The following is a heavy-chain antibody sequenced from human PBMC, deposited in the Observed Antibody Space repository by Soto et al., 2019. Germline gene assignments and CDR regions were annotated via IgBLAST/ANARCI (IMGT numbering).Heavy chain of an antibody. D-gene: IGHD2-21*01. V-gene: IGHV1-69*02. CDR3: GRNAVGLGPGISGH. Sequence: VQLVQSGAEVKKPGSSVKVSCKASGGTFSSSTITWVRQAPGQGLEWMGRVIPLLDVADSAQKFQGRVTITADKTTNTAFMELNNLTSEDGAVYYCGRNAVGLGPGISGHWGQGTLFTVSS. CDR2: VIPLLDVA. J-gene: IGHJ4*02. CDR1: GGTFSSST.